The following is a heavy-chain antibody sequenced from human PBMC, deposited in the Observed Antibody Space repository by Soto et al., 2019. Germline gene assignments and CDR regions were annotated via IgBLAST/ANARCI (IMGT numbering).Heavy chain of an antibody. CDR2: IKSKTDGGTT. CDR1: GFTFSNAW. V-gene: IGHV3-15*01. Sequence: GGSMRLSCAASGFTFSNAWMSWVRQAPGKGLEWVGRIKSKTDGGTTDYAAPVKGRFTISRDDSKNTLYLQMNSLKTEDTAVYYCITVTWKVVVINWGQGTLVTVSS. J-gene: IGHJ4*02. D-gene: IGHD2-2*01. CDR3: ITVTWKVVVIN.